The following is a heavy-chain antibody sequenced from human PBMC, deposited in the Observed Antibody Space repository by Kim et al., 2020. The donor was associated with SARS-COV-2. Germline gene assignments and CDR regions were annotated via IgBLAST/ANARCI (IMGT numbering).Heavy chain of an antibody. J-gene: IGHJ4*02. D-gene: IGHD6-13*01. CDR3: ARHWLAAAGNCDS. Sequence: YSPSSKSRVTISVDTSNSQFSLKLTSVTAADTAVYYCARHWLAAAGNCDSWGQGTLVTVSS. V-gene: IGHV4-39*01.